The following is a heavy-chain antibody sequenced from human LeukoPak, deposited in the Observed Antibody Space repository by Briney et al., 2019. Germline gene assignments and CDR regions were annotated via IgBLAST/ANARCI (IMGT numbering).Heavy chain of an antibody. Sequence: GGSLRLSCAASRFTFSSYAMSWVRQAPGKGLEWVSAISGSGGSTYYADSVKGRFTISRDNSKNTLYLQMNSLRAEDTAVYYCAKERGRGYYGSGSYWRGTFDYWGQGTLVTVSS. D-gene: IGHD3-10*01. CDR1: RFTFSSYA. V-gene: IGHV3-23*01. J-gene: IGHJ4*02. CDR3: AKERGRGYYGSGSYWRGTFDY. CDR2: ISGSGGST.